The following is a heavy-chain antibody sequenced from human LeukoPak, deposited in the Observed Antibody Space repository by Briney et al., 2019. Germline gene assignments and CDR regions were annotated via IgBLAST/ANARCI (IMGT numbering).Heavy chain of an antibody. CDR3: ARDSSSWYGDY. Sequence: GGSLRLSWAACGFTFSSYEMNWVRQAPGKGLEWVSYISSSGSTIYYADSVKGRFTISRDNAKNSLYLQMNSLRAEDTAVYYCARDSSSWYGDYWGQGTLVTVSS. CDR2: ISSSGSTI. V-gene: IGHV3-48*03. D-gene: IGHD6-13*01. J-gene: IGHJ4*02. CDR1: GFTFSSYE.